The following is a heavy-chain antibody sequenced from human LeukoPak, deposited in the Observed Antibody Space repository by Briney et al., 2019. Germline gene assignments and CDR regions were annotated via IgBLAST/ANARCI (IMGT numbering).Heavy chain of an antibody. CDR2: INPNSGDT. CDR3: AITYCSDGRCYRNNYYYYAMDV. Sequence: ASVKVSCKTSGYTFTGFYMHWVRRAPGQGLDWIGWINPNSGDTNYAQKFQGRVTMTRDTSISTAYMELSSLRSEDTAVYYCAITYCSDGRCYRNNYYYYAMDVWGQGTTVTVSS. CDR1: GYTFTGFY. J-gene: IGHJ6*02. V-gene: IGHV1-2*02. D-gene: IGHD2-15*01.